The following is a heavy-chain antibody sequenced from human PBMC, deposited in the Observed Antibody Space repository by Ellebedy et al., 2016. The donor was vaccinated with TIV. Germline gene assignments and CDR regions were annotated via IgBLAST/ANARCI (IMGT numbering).Heavy chain of an antibody. Sequence: SETLSLTCAVSGDSMSSFSHYWAWLRQRPGEGLEWIGSIFYSGNTYYHPSLKSRVTPSVDTSKNQFALNLTSVTAADTAVYYCARTTESFMRGGVYYAMDVWGQGTTVTVSS. V-gene: IGHV4-39*01. CDR1: GDSMSSFSHY. CDR3: ARTTESFMRGGVYYAMDV. CDR2: IFYSGNT. J-gene: IGHJ6*02. D-gene: IGHD3-10*01.